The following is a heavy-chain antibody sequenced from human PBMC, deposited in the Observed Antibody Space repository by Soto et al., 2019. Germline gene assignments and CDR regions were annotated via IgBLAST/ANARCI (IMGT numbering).Heavy chain of an antibody. CDR1: GASMSRYY. CDR3: ARVLMGTDAFDV. J-gene: IGHJ3*01. CDR2: IYSSGQT. V-gene: IGHV4-59*01. D-gene: IGHD1-1*01. Sequence: PSETLSLTCSVSGASMSRYYGSWLRLPPGKGLEWIGYIYSSGQTSYNPALRSRLRLSVETSKNQFALRLSSVTAADTATYYCARVLMGTDAFDVWGQGTLVTVSS.